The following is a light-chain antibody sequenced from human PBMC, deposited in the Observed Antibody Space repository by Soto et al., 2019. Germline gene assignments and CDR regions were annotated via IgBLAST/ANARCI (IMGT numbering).Light chain of an antibody. Sequence: EIVITQSPVTLSVYPGERATLSCRASQSISSNLAWYQHKPGQAPRLLIFGASTRATDVPARFSGSGSGTEFTLTISSLQSEDFAVYYCLQHNNWPRTFGQGTKVDIK. CDR3: LQHNNWPRT. CDR2: GAS. J-gene: IGKJ1*01. CDR1: QSISSN. V-gene: IGKV3-15*01.